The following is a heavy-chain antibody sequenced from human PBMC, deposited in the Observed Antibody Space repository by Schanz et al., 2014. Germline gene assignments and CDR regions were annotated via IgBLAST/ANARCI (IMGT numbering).Heavy chain of an antibody. CDR2: ISSTSTYL. D-gene: IGHD5-12*01. CDR3: ARDPNSVNEIDY. J-gene: IGHJ4*02. CDR1: GFTVSSNY. V-gene: IGHV3-21*04. Sequence: VHLVESGGGVVQPGRSLRLSCAASGFTVSSNYMSWVRQAPGKGLEWVSSISSTSTYLYYADSVKGRFTLSRDNAKNSMYLQMNSLRVEDTAVYYCARDPNSVNEIDYWGQGTLVTVSS.